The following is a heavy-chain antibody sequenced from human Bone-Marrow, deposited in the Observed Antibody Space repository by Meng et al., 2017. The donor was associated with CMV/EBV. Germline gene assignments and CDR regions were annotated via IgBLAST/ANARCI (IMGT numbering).Heavy chain of an antibody. CDR1: GFTFSSYA. J-gene: IGHJ5*02. D-gene: IGHD3-10*01. Sequence: GESLKISCAASGFTFSSYAMSWVRQAPGKGLEWASAISGSGGSTYYADSVKGRFTISRDNSKNTLYLQMNSLRAEDTAVYYCAVWNYYGSGSYYGGNWFDPWGQGTLVTVSS. V-gene: IGHV3-23*01. CDR2: ISGSGGST. CDR3: AVWNYYGSGSYYGGNWFDP.